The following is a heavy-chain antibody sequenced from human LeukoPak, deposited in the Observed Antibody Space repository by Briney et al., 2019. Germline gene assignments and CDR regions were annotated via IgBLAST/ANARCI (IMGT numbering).Heavy chain of an antibody. Sequence: GGSLRLSCAASGFTFSSYGMHWIRQAPGKGLEWVAVISYDGSNKYYVDSVKGRFTISRDNAKNSLYLQMNSLRAEDTAVYYCARSDYGDYEHNYFDYWGQGTLVTVSS. CDR2: ISYDGSNK. V-gene: IGHV3-30*03. CDR3: ARSDYGDYEHNYFDY. J-gene: IGHJ4*02. CDR1: GFTFSSYG. D-gene: IGHD4-17*01.